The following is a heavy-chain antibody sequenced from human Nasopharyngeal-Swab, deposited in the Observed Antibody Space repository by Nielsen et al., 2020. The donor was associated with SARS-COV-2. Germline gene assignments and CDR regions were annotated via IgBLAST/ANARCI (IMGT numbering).Heavy chain of an antibody. CDR2: ISHPGRP. CDR1: GFSLSTSGMC. Sequence: SGPTLVKPTQTLTLTCTFSGFSLSTSGMCVSWIRQSPGKGLEWIGDISHPGRPNYSPSLKSRVTISVDSFKKQFSLKLRSMTAADTGVYYCARGLFDRVLVVLIPGALDIWGQGTVVTVSS. J-gene: IGHJ3*02. CDR3: ARGLFDRVLVVLIPGALDI. V-gene: IGHV4-31*03. D-gene: IGHD2-15*01.